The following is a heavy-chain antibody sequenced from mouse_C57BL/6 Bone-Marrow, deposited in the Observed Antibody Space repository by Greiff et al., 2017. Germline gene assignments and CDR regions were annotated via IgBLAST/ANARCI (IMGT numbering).Heavy chain of an antibody. CDR1: GYTFTSYW. D-gene: IGHD3-2*02. CDR3: ARWGELRLRAWFAY. V-gene: IGHV1-50*01. J-gene: IGHJ3*01. Sequence: QVQLQQPGAELVKPGASVKLSCKASGYTFTSYWMQWVKQRPGQGLEWIGEIDPSDSYTNYNQKFKGKATLTVDTSSSTAYMQLSSLTSEDSAVYYCARWGELRLRAWFAYWGQGTLVTVSA. CDR2: IDPSDSYT.